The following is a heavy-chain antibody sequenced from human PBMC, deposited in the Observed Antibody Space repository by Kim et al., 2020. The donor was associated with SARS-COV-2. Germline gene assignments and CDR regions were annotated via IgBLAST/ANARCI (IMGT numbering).Heavy chain of an antibody. V-gene: IGHV3-11*01. CDR3: AREPVNVKQYSSSWYPPSFDP. J-gene: IGHJ5*02. CDR2: ISSSGSTI. CDR1: GFTFSDYY. D-gene: IGHD6-13*01. Sequence: GGSLRLSCAASGFTFSDYYMSWIRQAPGKGLEWVSYISSSGSTIYYADSVKGRFTISRDNAKNSLYLQMNSLRAEDTAVYYCAREPVNVKQYSSSWYPPSFDPWGQGTLVTVSS.